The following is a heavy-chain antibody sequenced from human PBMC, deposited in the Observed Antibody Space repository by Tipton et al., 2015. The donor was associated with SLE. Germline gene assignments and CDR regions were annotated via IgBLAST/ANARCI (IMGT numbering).Heavy chain of an antibody. CDR1: GYSISSGYY. D-gene: IGHD6-13*01. CDR2: IYNSGST. J-gene: IGHJ4*02. V-gene: IGHV4-38-2*02. CDR3: ARGFRGGNSSSWYGLYRDARSPYFDY. Sequence: LRLSCTVSGYSISSGYYWGWIRQPPGKGLEWIGSIYNSGSTYNNPSLKSRVTISVDTSKNQFSLKLSSETAADTAVYYCARGFRGGNSSSWYGLYRDARSPYFDYWGQGTLVTVSS.